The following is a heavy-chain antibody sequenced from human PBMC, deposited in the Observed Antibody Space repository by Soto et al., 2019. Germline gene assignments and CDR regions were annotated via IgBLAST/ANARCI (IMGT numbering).Heavy chain of an antibody. D-gene: IGHD6-6*01. CDR3: TTDVPINRS. Sequence: GGSLRLSCAASGFTFSNAWMSWVRQAPGKGLEWVGRIKSKTNGGSTDYAAPVIGRFTISRDDSKNTLYLQTNSLKTEDTAVDYWTTDVPINRSWGQGTLVTVSS. CDR1: GFTFSNAW. CDR2: IKSKTNGGST. J-gene: IGHJ5*02. V-gene: IGHV3-15*01.